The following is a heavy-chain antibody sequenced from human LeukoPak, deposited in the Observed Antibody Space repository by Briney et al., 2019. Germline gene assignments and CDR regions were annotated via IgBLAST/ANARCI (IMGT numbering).Heavy chain of an antibody. J-gene: IGHJ4*02. CDR3: ARDADYGSGSYSSDY. CDR2: ISAYNGNT. V-gene: IGHV1-18*01. Sequence: VASVKVSCKASGYTFTSYGISWVRQAPGQGLEWMGWISAYNGNTNYAQKLQGRVTMTTDTSTSTAYMELSSLRSEDTAVYYCARDADYGSGSYSSDYWGQGTLVTVSS. D-gene: IGHD3-10*01. CDR1: GYTFTSYG.